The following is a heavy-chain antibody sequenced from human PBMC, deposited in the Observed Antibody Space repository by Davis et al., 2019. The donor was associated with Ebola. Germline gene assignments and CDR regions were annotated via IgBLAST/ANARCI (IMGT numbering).Heavy chain of an antibody. CDR1: GFTFDDYA. J-gene: IGHJ4*02. CDR3: AKGRDCTNGICYSDY. D-gene: IGHD2-8*01. Sequence: GESLKISCAASGFTFDDYAMTWVRQAPGKGLEWVAVISYDGSDKYYADSVKGRFTISRDNSRDTLYLQMNSLRAEDTAVYYCAKGRDCTNGICYSDYWGQGTLVTVSS. CDR2: ISYDGSDK. V-gene: IGHV3-30*18.